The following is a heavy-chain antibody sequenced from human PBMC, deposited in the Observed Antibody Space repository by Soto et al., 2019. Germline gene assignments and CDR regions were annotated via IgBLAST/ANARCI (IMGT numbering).Heavy chain of an antibody. CDR3: ARGRGGATTPFDC. Sequence: PSETLSLTCSVSGGSISGSYWVWIRQPPGKGLEWIGYIYYSGATYYNVSLKSRVTISVDTSKNHFSLELNSVTAADTAVYYCARGRGGATTPFDCWGKGTLVTVSS. CDR1: GGSISGSY. CDR2: IYYSGAT. D-gene: IGHD1-26*01. V-gene: IGHV4-59*01. J-gene: IGHJ4*02.